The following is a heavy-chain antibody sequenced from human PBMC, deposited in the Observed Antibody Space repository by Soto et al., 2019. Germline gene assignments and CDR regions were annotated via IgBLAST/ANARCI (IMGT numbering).Heavy chain of an antibody. CDR3: AVPGPAGL. J-gene: IGHJ2*01. Sequence: QMQLQASGPGLVKPSETLSLTCTVSGGSIRSYFWSWIRQAPGKKLEWLGYVYHNGNTNYNPSLRIRLTLSLDTSNNRLSMTLKSVPAADAAVYYCAVPGPAGLWGRGTLVTVAS. CDR2: VYHNGNT. D-gene: IGHD7-27*01. V-gene: IGHV4-59*01. CDR1: GGSIRSYF.